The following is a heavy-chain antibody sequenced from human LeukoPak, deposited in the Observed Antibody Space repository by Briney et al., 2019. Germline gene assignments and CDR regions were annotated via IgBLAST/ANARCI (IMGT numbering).Heavy chain of an antibody. V-gene: IGHV3-53*05. J-gene: IGHJ4*02. Sequence: GGSLRLSCAASGFTVSSNYMSWVRQAPGKGLEWVSVIYSGGSTYYADSVKGRFTIPRDNSKNTLYLQMNSLRAEDAAVYYCARDRGPYGDYEPQGADYWGQGTLVTVSS. CDR2: IYSGGST. CDR1: GFTVSSNY. CDR3: ARDRGPYGDYEPQGADY. D-gene: IGHD4-17*01.